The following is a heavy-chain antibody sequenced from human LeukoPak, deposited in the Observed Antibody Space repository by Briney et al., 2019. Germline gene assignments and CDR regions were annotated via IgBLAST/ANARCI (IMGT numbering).Heavy chain of an antibody. J-gene: IGHJ4*02. CDR2: INPNSGGT. V-gene: IGHV1-2*02. D-gene: IGHD3-3*01. CDR1: GYTFTGYY. CDR3: ARDLMPYYDFWSGYYVSAY. Sequence: ASVKVSCKASGYTFTGYYMHWVRQAPGQGLEWMGWINPNSGGTNYAQKFQGRVTMTRDTSISTAYMELSRLRSDDTAVYYCARDLMPYYDFWSGYYVSAYWGQGTLVTVSS.